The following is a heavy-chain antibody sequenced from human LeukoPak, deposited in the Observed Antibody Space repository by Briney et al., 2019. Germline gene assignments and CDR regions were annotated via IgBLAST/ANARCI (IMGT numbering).Heavy chain of an antibody. J-gene: IGHJ5*02. CDR2: IYHSGNT. CDR3: ARDGGLELPLGWFDP. D-gene: IGHD1-7*01. Sequence: SETLSLTCTVSGGSISSSSYYWGWIRQPPGKGLEWIGSIYHSGNTYYNPSLKSRVSISVDTSKNQFSLKLSSVTAADTAVYYCARDGGLELPLGWFDPWGQGTLVIVSS. CDR1: GGSISSSSYY. V-gene: IGHV4-39*07.